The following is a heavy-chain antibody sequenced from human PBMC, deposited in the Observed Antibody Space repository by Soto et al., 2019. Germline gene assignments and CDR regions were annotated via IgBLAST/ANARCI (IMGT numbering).Heavy chain of an antibody. D-gene: IGHD5-12*01. CDR2: IYYSGST. CDR1: GGSISSSSYY. J-gene: IGHJ4*02. CDR3: ARHSGYGPQIDY. Sequence: QLQLQESGPGLVKPSETLSLTCTVSGGSISSSSYYWGWIREPPGKGLERIGTIYYSGSTYYNPPLKRRVTISVDTSKNQFFLKLSSVTAADTAVYYCARHSGYGPQIDYWGQGTLVTVSS. V-gene: IGHV4-39*01.